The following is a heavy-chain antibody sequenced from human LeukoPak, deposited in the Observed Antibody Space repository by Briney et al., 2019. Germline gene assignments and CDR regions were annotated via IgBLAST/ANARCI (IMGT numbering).Heavy chain of an antibody. D-gene: IGHD1-26*01. Sequence: PGGSLRLSCAASGLTFSSYWMHWVRQAPGKGLVWVSRINSDGSSTVYADSVNGRFTISRDNAKNTLFLQTNSLRAEDTAVYYCARDEVGATTTVFHYWGQGTLVTVSS. CDR3: ARDEVGATTTVFHY. V-gene: IGHV3-74*01. CDR2: INSDGSST. CDR1: GLTFSSYW. J-gene: IGHJ4*02.